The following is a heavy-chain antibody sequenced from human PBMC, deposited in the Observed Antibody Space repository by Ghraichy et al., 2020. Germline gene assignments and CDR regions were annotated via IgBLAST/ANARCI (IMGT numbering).Heavy chain of an antibody. D-gene: IGHD1-1*01. J-gene: IGHJ6*02. CDR2: ISANNGNT. Sequence: ASVKVSCKASGYTFTSYGISWVRQAPGQGLEWMGWISANNGNTNYAQKLQGRVTMTTDTSTSTAYMELRSLRSDDTAVYYCARDHPSHWNGYYGMDVWGQGTTVTVSS. V-gene: IGHV1-18*01. CDR3: ARDHPSHWNGYYGMDV. CDR1: GYTFTSYG.